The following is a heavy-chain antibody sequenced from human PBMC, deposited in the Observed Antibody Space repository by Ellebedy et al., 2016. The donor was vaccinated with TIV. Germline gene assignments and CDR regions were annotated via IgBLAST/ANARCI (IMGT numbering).Heavy chain of an antibody. J-gene: IGHJ4*02. D-gene: IGHD1-20*01. CDR3: AKSFEGGGYNWSTYYFDY. Sequence: GGSLRLXCAASGFTFDDYAMHWVRQAPGKGLEWVSGISWNSGSIGYADSVKGRFTISRDNAKNSLYLQMNSLRAEDTALYYCAKSFEGGGYNWSTYYFDYWGQGTLVTVSS. CDR1: GFTFDDYA. V-gene: IGHV3-9*01. CDR2: ISWNSGSI.